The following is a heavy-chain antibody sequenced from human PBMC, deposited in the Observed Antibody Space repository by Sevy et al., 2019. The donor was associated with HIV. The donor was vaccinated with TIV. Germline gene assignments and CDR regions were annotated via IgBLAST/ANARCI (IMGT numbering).Heavy chain of an antibody. Sequence: GGSLRLSCAASGFSFSSSWMTWVRQAPGHGLEWLANINEDGSTKNYMYTVRGRFTISRDNAKNSLYLQMNNLRADDTAIYYCARDRAYNRFDYWGQGTLVTVSS. CDR3: ARDRAYNRFDY. CDR2: INEDGSTK. J-gene: IGHJ4*02. V-gene: IGHV3-7*03. D-gene: IGHD1-1*01. CDR1: GFSFSSSW.